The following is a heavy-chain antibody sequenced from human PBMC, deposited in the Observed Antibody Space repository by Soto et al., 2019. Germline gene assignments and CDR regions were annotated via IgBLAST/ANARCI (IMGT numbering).Heavy chain of an antibody. V-gene: IGHV1-18*01. J-gene: IGHJ5*02. CDR3: ARDNFYGSGVTWFDP. CDR1: GYTFTSYG. Sequence: GASVRVSCKASGYTFTSYGMSWVRQAPVRVLEWMVCISAYNGNTNYAQKLQGRVTMTTDTSTSTAYMELRSLRSDDTAVYYCARDNFYGSGVTWFDPWGQGTLVTVSS. CDR2: ISAYNGNT. D-gene: IGHD3-10*01.